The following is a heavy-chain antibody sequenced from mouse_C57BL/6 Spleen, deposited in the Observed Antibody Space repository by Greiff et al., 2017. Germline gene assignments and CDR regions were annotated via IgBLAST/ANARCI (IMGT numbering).Heavy chain of an antibody. Sequence: QVQLQQPGAELVKPGASVKLSCKASGYTFTSYWMHWVKQRPGQGLEWIGMIHPNSGGTNYNEKFKSKATLTVDKSSSTAYMQLSSLTSEDSAVYYCARGGSSDWYFDVWGTGTTVTVSS. CDR1: GYTFTSYW. D-gene: IGHD1-1*01. J-gene: IGHJ1*03. CDR3: ARGGSSDWYFDV. V-gene: IGHV1-64*01. CDR2: IHPNSGGT.